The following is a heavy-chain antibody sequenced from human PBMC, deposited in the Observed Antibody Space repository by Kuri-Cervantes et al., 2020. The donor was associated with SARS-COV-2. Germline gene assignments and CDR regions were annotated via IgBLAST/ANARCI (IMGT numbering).Heavy chain of an antibody. CDR2: SSNKVYRYTT. D-gene: IGHD4-11*01. CDR3: ARSLTTTYSF. J-gene: IGHJ1*01. CDR1: GFTFSSYS. V-gene: IGHV3-72*01. Sequence: GESLKISCAASGFTFSSYSMNWVRQAPGKGLEWVGRSSNKVYRYTTEYATSVKGRSTISRDFSKNSLSLQMDSLTTEDTAVYYCARSLTTTYSFWGQGTLVTVSS.